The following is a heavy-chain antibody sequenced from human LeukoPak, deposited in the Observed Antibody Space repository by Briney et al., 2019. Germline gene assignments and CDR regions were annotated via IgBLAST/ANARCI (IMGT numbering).Heavy chain of an antibody. CDR3: ARERILGYCSGGSCYGSFAFDI. J-gene: IGHJ3*02. Sequence: SETLSLTCTVAGDSITSSGIYWGWVRQPPGKGLEWVGCAYYGGDTYSNPSLKSRITISFDTSKNQFSLKLSSVTAADTAVYYCARERILGYCSGGSCYGSFAFDIWGQGTMVTVSS. CDR1: GDSITSSGIY. D-gene: IGHD2-15*01. CDR2: AYYGGDT. V-gene: IGHV4-39*07.